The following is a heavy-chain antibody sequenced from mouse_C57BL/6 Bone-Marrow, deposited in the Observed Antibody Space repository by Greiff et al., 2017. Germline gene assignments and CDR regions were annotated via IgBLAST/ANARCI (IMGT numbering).Heavy chain of an antibody. V-gene: IGHV2-9*01. D-gene: IGHD1-1*01. Sequence: VKLQESGPGLVAPSQSLSITCTVSGFSLTSYCVNWVRQPPGKGLEWLGVIWGGGSTNYNSALMSRLSISKDNSKSQVFLKMNSLQTDDTAMYYCAKHGSTVVALEYAMDYWGQGNSVTVSS. CDR1: GFSLTSYC. J-gene: IGHJ4*01. CDR3: AKHGSTVVALEYAMDY. CDR2: IWGGGST.